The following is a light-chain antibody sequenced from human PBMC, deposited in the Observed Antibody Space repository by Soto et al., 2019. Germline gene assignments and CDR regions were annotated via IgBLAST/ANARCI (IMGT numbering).Light chain of an antibody. Sequence: DIQMTQSPSSLWAYAGDRVTITCRASQGIGTSLVWYQQKPGKAPRLLIHGASTLQSGVPSRFSGSGSGTDFTLIISSLQPEDVATYYRQKYNAAPLSFGGGTKVEIK. CDR3: QKYNAAPLS. J-gene: IGKJ4*01. V-gene: IGKV1-27*01. CDR1: QGIGTS. CDR2: GAS.